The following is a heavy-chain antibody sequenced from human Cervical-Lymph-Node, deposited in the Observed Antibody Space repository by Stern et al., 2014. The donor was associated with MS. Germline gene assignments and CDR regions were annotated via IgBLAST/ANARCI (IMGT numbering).Heavy chain of an antibody. D-gene: IGHD3-22*01. CDR3: ARWAYSSGWYNWFDP. Sequence: QLQLQESGPGLVKPSETLSLTCTVSGGSISSSSYYWGWIRQPPGKGLEWIGSIYYSGSTYYNPSLKSRVTIYVDTSQKQFSLKLSSVTAADTAVYYCARWAYSSGWYNWFDPWGQGTLVTVSS. CDR1: GGSISSSSYY. V-gene: IGHV4-39*01. J-gene: IGHJ5*02. CDR2: IYYSGST.